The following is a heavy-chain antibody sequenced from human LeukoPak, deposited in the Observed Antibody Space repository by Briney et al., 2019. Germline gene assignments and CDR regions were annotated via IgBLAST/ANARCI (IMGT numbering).Heavy chain of an antibody. D-gene: IGHD2-21*01. Sequence: GGSLRLSCAASGFTFSSYSMNWVRQAPGKGLEWVSSISSSSSYIYYADSVKGRFTISRDNSKNTLYLQMNSLRVEDTAVYYCAPLIPLDYWGQGTLVTVSS. CDR1: GFTFSSYS. J-gene: IGHJ4*02. CDR2: ISSSSSYI. CDR3: APLIPLDY. V-gene: IGHV3-21*01.